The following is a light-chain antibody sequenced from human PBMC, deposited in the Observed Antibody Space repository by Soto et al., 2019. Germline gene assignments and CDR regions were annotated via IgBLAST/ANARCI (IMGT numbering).Light chain of an antibody. V-gene: IGLV1-44*01. Sequence: QSVLTQPPSASGTPGQRVTISCSGSSSNIGNNTVNWYQQLPGTAPKLRIYANNQRPSGVPDRFSGSKSGTSASLAISGLQSKDEADYYCAAWDDSLNNWLFGGGTKVTVL. CDR2: ANN. J-gene: IGLJ3*02. CDR3: AAWDDSLNNWL. CDR1: SSNIGNNT.